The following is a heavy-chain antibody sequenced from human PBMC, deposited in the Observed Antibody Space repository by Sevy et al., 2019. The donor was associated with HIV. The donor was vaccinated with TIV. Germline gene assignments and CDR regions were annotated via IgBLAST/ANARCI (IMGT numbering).Heavy chain of an antibody. D-gene: IGHD1-20*01. V-gene: IGHV3-48*03. CDR3: AREGRYNWNDVGDAFDI. J-gene: IGHJ3*02. Sequence: GGSLRLSCAASGFTFSSYEMNWVRQAPGKGLEWVSYISSSGSTIYYADSVKGRFTISRDNAKNSLYLQMNNLRAEDTAVYYCAREGRYNWNDVGDAFDIWGQGTMVTVSS. CDR1: GFTFSSYE. CDR2: ISSSGSTI.